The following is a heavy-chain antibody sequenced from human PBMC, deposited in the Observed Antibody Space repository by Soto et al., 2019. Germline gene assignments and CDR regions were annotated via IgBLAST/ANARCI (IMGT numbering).Heavy chain of an antibody. CDR3: ARDGNLVRYYDFWSGYYKGWFDP. CDR2: INPNSGGT. Sequence: ASVNGSCKSSGYTFTGYYMHWVRQAPGQGLEWMGGINPNSGGTNYAQKFQGRVTMTRDTSISTAYMELSRLRSDDTAVYYCARDGNLVRYYDFWSGYYKGWFDPWGQGTLVTVSS. D-gene: IGHD3-3*01. CDR1: GYTFTGYY. J-gene: IGHJ5*02. V-gene: IGHV1-2*02.